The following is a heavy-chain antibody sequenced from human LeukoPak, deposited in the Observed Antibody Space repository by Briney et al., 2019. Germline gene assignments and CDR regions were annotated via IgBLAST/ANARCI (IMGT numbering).Heavy chain of an antibody. Sequence: GGSLRLSCAASGFTFSNYWMNWVRQAPGKGLEWVANIKQDGGEKSYVDSVKGRFTISRDNAKNSLHLQMNSLRAEDTAVYYCARDSSGYYSFDYWGQGTLVTVSS. V-gene: IGHV3-7*01. J-gene: IGHJ4*02. D-gene: IGHD3-22*01. CDR1: GFTFSNYW. CDR2: IKQDGGEK. CDR3: ARDSSGYYSFDY.